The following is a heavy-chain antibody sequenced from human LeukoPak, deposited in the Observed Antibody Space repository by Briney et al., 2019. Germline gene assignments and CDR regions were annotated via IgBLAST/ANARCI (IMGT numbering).Heavy chain of an antibody. CDR1: GFTFSTDG. J-gene: IGHJ5*02. CDR2: ISPDSIFI. V-gene: IGHV3-21*01. D-gene: IGHD1-26*01. CDR3: ANFQTVGVKPFEH. Sequence: GSLRLSCAGSGFTFSTDGMNWVRQAPGKGLEWVSSISPDSIFIYQADSVKGRFTISRDNAKNSLYLQMESLRVEDTAVYYCANFQTVGVKPFEHWGQGTLVTVSS.